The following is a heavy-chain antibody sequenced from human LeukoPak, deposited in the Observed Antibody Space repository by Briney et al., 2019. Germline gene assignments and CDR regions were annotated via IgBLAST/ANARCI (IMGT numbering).Heavy chain of an antibody. CDR2: IWYDGSKT. CDR3: ARDDCSTTPCYAY. D-gene: IGHD2-2*01. V-gene: IGHV3-33*01. J-gene: IGHJ4*02. Sequence: HAGGSLRHSCTTSGFTFTNYGINWVRQAPGKGLEWVAAIWYDGSKTSYTDSVKGRFTVSRDISKNTVYLQMNGLKAEDTAVYYCARDDCSTTPCYAYWGQGTLVTVSS. CDR1: GFTFTNYG.